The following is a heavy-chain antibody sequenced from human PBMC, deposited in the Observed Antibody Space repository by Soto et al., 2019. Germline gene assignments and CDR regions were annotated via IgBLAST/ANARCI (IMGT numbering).Heavy chain of an antibody. CDR2: INHSGST. CDR1: GGSFSGYY. CDR3: ARVGYYGSGSFRLEYYYYGMDV. D-gene: IGHD3-10*01. V-gene: IGHV4-34*01. J-gene: IGHJ6*02. Sequence: SETLSLTCAVYGGSFSGYYWSWIRQPPGKGLEWIGEINHSGSTNYNPSLKSRVTISVDTSKNQFSLKLSSVTAADTAVYYCARVGYYGSGSFRLEYYYYGMDVWSQGTTVTVSS.